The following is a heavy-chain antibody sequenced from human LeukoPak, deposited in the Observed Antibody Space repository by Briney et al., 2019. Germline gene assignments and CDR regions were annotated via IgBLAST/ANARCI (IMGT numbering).Heavy chain of an antibody. CDR3: ARDLGYYDSSGYSDY. D-gene: IGHD3-22*01. J-gene: IGHJ4*02. Sequence: TSETLSLTCTVSGGSISTYFWSWIRQPAGKGLEWIGRIYASGKTNYNPSLKSRVTMSVDTPKNQFSLKMSSVTAADTAVYYCARDLGYYDSSGYSDYWGQGTLVTVSS. CDR1: GGSISTYF. V-gene: IGHV4-4*07. CDR2: IYASGKT.